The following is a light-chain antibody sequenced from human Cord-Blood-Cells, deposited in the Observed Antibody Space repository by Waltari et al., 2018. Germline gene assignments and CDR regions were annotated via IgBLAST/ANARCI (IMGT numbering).Light chain of an antibody. Sequence: DIQMTQSPSSLSASLGDRVTITCRASQSLSSYLNWYQQKPGKAPKLLIYAASSLQSGVPARFSGSGSGTDFTLTISSLQPEDFATYYCQQSYSTPLTFGGGSKVEIK. J-gene: IGKJ4*01. CDR1: QSLSSY. CDR3: QQSYSTPLT. CDR2: AAS. V-gene: IGKV1-39*01.